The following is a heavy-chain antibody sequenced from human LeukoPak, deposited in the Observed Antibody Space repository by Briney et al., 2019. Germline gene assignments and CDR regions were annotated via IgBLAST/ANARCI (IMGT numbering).Heavy chain of an antibody. Sequence: ASVRVSCKSSGYTFTTYGVNWVRQAPGQGLEWMGWISAYDGNTRYAQEFQGRVTMTTDASTTTAYMELRSLRSDDTALYFCARGGEQHLSYHFDYWGQGTLVTVSS. J-gene: IGHJ4*02. CDR1: GYTFTTYG. CDR2: ISAYDGNT. V-gene: IGHV1-18*01. CDR3: ARGGEQHLSYHFDY. D-gene: IGHD1/OR15-1a*01.